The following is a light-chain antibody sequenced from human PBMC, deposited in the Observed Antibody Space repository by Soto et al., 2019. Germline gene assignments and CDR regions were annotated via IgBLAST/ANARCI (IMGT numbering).Light chain of an antibody. CDR2: GAS. J-gene: IGKJ4*01. V-gene: IGKV3-15*01. Sequence: EKVLTQSPVTLSVSLGEGATLSCRASQSITTNLAWYQQKPGQAPRLLIFGASNRATGIPARFSGSGSGTEFSLTISSLQSEDSAIYYCQQYNDWPPLTFGGGTKVEI. CDR1: QSITTN. CDR3: QQYNDWPPLT.